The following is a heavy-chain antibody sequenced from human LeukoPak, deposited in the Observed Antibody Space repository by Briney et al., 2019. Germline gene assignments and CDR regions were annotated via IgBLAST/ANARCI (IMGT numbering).Heavy chain of an antibody. CDR3: ARLGEDTYGYQTDFDY. Sequence: GGSLRLSCAASGFTFSSYAMHWVRQAPGKGLEWVTLISYDGTKKYYADPVKGRFTVSRDNSKNTLFLQLNSLRAEDTALYYCARLGEDTYGYQTDFDYWGQGTLVTVSS. J-gene: IGHJ4*02. CDR1: GFTFSSYA. CDR2: ISYDGTKK. D-gene: IGHD5-18*01. V-gene: IGHV3-30-3*01.